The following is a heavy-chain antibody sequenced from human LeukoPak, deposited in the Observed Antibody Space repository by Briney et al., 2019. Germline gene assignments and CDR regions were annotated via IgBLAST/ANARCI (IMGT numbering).Heavy chain of an antibody. D-gene: IGHD3-22*01. CDR1: GFTFSSYA. V-gene: IGHV3-53*01. J-gene: IGHJ4*02. CDR2: IYSGGST. CDR3: ARGSGYPFSYFDY. Sequence: GGSLRLSCAASGFTFSSYAMSWVRQAPGKGLEWVSVIYSGGSTYYADSVKGRFTISRDNSKNTLYLQMNSLRAEDTAVYYCARGSGYPFSYFDYWGQGTLVTVSS.